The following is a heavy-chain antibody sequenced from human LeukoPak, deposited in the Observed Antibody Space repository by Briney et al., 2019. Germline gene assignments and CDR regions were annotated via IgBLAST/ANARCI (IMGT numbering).Heavy chain of an antibody. V-gene: IGHV1-2*02. CDR2: INPNSGGT. CDR1: GYTFTGYY. CDR3: ARPPEGSYCYLGDYYYYMDV. J-gene: IGHJ6*03. Sequence: GASVKVSCKASGYTFTGYYMHWVRQAPGQGLEWMGWINPNSGGTNYAQKFQGRVTMTRDTSISTAYMELSRLRSDDTAVYYCARPPEGSYCYLGDYYYYMDVWGKGTTVTVSS. D-gene: IGHD5-18*01.